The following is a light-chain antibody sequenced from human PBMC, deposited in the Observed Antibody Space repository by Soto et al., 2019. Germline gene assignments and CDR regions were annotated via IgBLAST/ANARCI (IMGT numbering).Light chain of an antibody. V-gene: IGKV1-6*01. Sequence: AIQVTQSPSSLSASVGDRVIITCRASQAIRNELGWYQQKPGKPPKLLIYAASILQSGVPSRFSGSGSGTDFTLTISSLQPEDFATYYCLEDYNYPAWTFGQGTKVDI. J-gene: IGKJ1*01. CDR3: LEDYNYPAWT. CDR1: QAIRNE. CDR2: AAS.